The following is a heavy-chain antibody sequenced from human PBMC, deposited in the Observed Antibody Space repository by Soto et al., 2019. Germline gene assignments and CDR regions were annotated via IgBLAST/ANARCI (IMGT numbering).Heavy chain of an antibody. CDR2: SRNKNNNFST. J-gene: IGHJ6*02. CDR1: GFRFSDFY. CDR3: ALNYYGLDV. Sequence: HPGGSLRLSCAASGFRFSDFYMDWVRQAPGKGLEWVGRSRNKNNNFSTQYAASVEGRFTISRHDSQNILFLQMNSLKVEDTAIYYCALNYYGLDVLGQGATVTVTS. V-gene: IGHV3-72*01.